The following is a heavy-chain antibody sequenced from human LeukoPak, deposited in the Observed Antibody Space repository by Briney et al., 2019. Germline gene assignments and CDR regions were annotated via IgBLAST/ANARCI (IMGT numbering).Heavy chain of an antibody. CDR2: INAGNGNT. V-gene: IGHV1-3*01. CDR1: GFTFTSYA. D-gene: IGHD2-2*01. CDR3: ARDGADIVVVPAAPAYFDY. Sequence: GGSLRLSCAASGFTFTSYAMHWVRQAPGQRLEWMGWINAGNGNTKYSQKFQGRVTITRDTSASTAYMELSSLRSEDTAVYYCARDGADIVVVPAAPAYFDYWGQGTLVTVSS. J-gene: IGHJ4*02.